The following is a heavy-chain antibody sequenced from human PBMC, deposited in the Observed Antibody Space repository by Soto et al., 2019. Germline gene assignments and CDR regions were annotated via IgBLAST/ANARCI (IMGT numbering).Heavy chain of an antibody. J-gene: IGHJ4*02. CDR2: IYYSGST. CDR3: ARVGYDFWSGPTAGPYFDY. CDR1: GGSISSSSYY. Sequence: SETLSLTCTVSGGSISSSSYYWGWIRQPPGKGLEWIGSIYYSGSTYYNPSLKSRVTISVDTSKNQFSLKLSSVTAADTAVYYCARVGYDFWSGPTAGPYFDYWGQGTLVTVSS. D-gene: IGHD3-3*01. V-gene: IGHV4-39*01.